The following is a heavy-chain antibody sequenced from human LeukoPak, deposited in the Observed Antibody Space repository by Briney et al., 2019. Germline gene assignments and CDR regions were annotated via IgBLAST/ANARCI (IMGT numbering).Heavy chain of an antibody. Sequence: GESLKISCKGSGYSFTSYWISWVRQMPGKGLEWMGRIDPSDSYTNYSPSFQGHVTISADKSISTAYLQWSSLKASDTAMYYCARSGYYDILTGYRNHDALDIWGQGTMVTVSS. CDR2: IDPSDSYT. J-gene: IGHJ3*02. V-gene: IGHV5-10-1*01. CDR3: ARSGYYDILTGYRNHDALDI. CDR1: GYSFTSYW. D-gene: IGHD3-9*01.